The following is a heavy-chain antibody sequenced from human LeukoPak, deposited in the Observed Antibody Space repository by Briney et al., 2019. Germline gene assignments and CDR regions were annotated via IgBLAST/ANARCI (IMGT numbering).Heavy chain of an antibody. J-gene: IGHJ6*03. V-gene: IGHV4-59*01. Sequence: SETLSLTCSVSDDSITMYYWTWIRQPPGKGLEWIGYVDHTGSTNFNPSLNGRVSISRDTTNNLFSLRLRSVTAADTAVYFCARGRVSSSTWYSTYYYSFYMDVWGKGTTVTVSS. CDR3: ARGRVSSSTWYSTYYYSFYMDV. CDR1: DDSITMYY. D-gene: IGHD1-1*01. CDR2: VDHTGST.